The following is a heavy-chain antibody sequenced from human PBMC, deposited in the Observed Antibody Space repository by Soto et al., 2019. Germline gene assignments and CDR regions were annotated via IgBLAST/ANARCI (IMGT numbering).Heavy chain of an antibody. CDR2: TYYRSKWYN. CDR3: ARGRRLVGAIVWFDY. Sequence: SQTLSLTCAISGDSVSSNSAAWNWIRQSPSRGLEWLGRTYYRSKWYNDYAVSVESRITINPDTSKNQFSLQLNSVTPEDTAVYYCARGRRLVGAIVWFDYWGQGTLVTVSS. CDR1: GDSVSSNSAA. D-gene: IGHD1-26*01. J-gene: IGHJ4*02. V-gene: IGHV6-1*01.